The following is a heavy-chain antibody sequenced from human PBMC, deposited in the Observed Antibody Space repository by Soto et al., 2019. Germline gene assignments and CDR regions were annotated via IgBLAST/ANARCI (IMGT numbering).Heavy chain of an antibody. V-gene: IGHV3-33*01. CDR1: GFTFSSYG. CDR2: IWYDGSNK. D-gene: IGHD3-9*01. J-gene: IGHJ6*02. Sequence: PGGSLRLSCAASGFTFSSYGMHWVRQAPGKGLEWVAVIWYDGSNKYYADSVKGRFTISRDNSKNTLYLQMNSLRAEDTAVYYCARDTSRYYDILTGSHYYGMDVWGQGTTVTVSS. CDR3: ARDTSRYYDILTGSHYYGMDV.